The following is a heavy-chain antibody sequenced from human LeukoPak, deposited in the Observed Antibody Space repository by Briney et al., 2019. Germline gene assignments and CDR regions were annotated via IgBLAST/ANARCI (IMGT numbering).Heavy chain of an antibody. CDR3: ARDLEEYCSGGSCSLFDY. V-gene: IGHV3-30*04. CDR2: ISYDGSNE. CDR1: GFPFSSYV. Sequence: GGSLRLSCAASGFPFSSYVVHWVRQAPGRGVVGVGIISYDGSNEYYADSVKGRFTISRDNAKNTLYLQMNSLRAEDTAVYYCARDLEEYCSGGSCSLFDYWGQGTLVTVSS. J-gene: IGHJ4*02. D-gene: IGHD2-15*01.